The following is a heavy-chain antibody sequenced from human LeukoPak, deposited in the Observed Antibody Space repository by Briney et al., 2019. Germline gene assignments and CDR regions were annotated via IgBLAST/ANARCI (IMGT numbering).Heavy chain of an antibody. V-gene: IGHV3-9*03. J-gene: IGHJ2*01. CDR3: AKDSRSAGYDFWSGHSHFDL. CDR1: GFTFDDYP. D-gene: IGHD3-3*01. Sequence: GGSLRLSCTASGFTFDDYPMHWVRQAPGKGLEWVSGISRDGGRVGYADSVRGRFTITRDSDKNSLYLQMSSLRTEDIAFYYCAKDSRSAGYDFWSGHSHFDLWGRGTLVIVSS. CDR2: ISRDGGRV.